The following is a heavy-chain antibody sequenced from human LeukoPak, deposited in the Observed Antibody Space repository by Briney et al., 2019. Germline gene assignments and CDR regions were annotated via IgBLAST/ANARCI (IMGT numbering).Heavy chain of an antibody. V-gene: IGHV3-21*01. CDR3: ERRGPNNSGLDY. Sequence: PGGSLRLSCAASGFTFSSYTFNWVRQAPGKGLEWVASITSTSTYIYYADSVQGRFAVSRDNAKNSLYLQMNSLRAEDTAVFYCERRGPNNSGLDYWGQGTLVTVSS. D-gene: IGHD5-12*01. CDR2: ITSTSTYI. J-gene: IGHJ4*02. CDR1: GFTFSSYT.